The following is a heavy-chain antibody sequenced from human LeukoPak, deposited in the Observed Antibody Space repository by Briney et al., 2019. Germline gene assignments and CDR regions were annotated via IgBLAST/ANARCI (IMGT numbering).Heavy chain of an antibody. J-gene: IGHJ4*02. CDR2: ITGSSSYI. CDR1: GFTFSSYS. Sequence: GGSLRLSCAASGFTFSSYSMNWVRQAPGKGLEWVSFITGSSSYIYYTDSVKGRFTISRDNAKNSLFLQMNSLRDEDTAVYYCASGFSSSPYFDYWGQGNLVTVSS. V-gene: IGHV3-21*01. D-gene: IGHD6-6*01. CDR3: ASGFSSSPYFDY.